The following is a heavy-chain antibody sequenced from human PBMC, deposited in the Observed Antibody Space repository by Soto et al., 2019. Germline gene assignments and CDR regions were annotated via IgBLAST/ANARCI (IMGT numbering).Heavy chain of an antibody. Sequence: GGSLRLSCAASGFTFSDYYMSWIRQAPGKGLEWVAVIWYDGSNKYYADSVKGRFTISRDNSKNTLYLQMNSLRAEDTAVYYCARDFTDYDILTGYYSFLDYWGQGTLVTVSS. J-gene: IGHJ4*02. CDR1: GFTFSDYY. CDR3: ARDFTDYDILTGYYSFLDY. CDR2: IWYDGSNK. V-gene: IGHV3-33*08. D-gene: IGHD3-9*01.